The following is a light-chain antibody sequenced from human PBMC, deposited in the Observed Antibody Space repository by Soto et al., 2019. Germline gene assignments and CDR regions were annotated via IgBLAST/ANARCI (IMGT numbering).Light chain of an antibody. CDR3: QQYGSSSWT. J-gene: IGKJ1*01. CDR1: QSVSSN. V-gene: IGKV3-15*01. Sequence: EIVMTQSPATLSVSPGGRATLSCRASQSVSSNLAWYQQKPGQAPRLLIYDASTRATGIPDRFSGGGSGTEFTLTISRLEPEDFAVYYCQQYGSSSWTFGQGTKVDIK. CDR2: DAS.